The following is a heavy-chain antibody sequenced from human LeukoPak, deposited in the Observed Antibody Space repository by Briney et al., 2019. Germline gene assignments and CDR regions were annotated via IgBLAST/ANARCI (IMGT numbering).Heavy chain of an antibody. CDR3: ARDLVLGYFDY. Sequence: GGSLRLSCVASGFSFSTYGMHWVRQAPGKGLEWVAFIRHDGSSKYYADSVKGRFTISRDNSKNTLYLQMNSLRAEDTAVYYCARDLVLGYFDYWGQGTLVTVSS. CDR2: IRHDGSSK. CDR1: GFSFSTYG. V-gene: IGHV3-30*02. D-gene: IGHD7-27*01. J-gene: IGHJ4*02.